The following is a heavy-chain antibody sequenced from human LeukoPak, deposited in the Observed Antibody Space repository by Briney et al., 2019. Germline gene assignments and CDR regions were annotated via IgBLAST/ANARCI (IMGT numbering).Heavy chain of an antibody. CDR1: GFSFSFYG. V-gene: IGHV3-33*01. J-gene: IGHJ4*02. CDR2: IWNDGSQK. D-gene: IGHD3-16*01. Sequence: GGPLRLSCATSGFSFSFYGMQWVRQAPGKGLEWVAVIWNDGSQKYYGDSVKGRFTISKDNSRKTVNLQMDSLRAEDTAIYYCTRWGAGGLTLDYWGQGVLVTVSS. CDR3: TRWGAGGLTLDY.